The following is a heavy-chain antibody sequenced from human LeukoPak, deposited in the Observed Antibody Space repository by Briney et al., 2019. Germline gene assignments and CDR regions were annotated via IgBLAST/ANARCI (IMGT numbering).Heavy chain of an antibody. J-gene: IGHJ6*03. V-gene: IGHV3-21*01. D-gene: IGHD2-2*01. CDR3: ARSDGYCSSTSCYGPGDYFYYYMDV. CDR1: GFTFSSDS. Sequence: PGGSLRLSCAASGFTFSSDSMNWVRQAPGKGLEWVSSISSRSTYIYYADSVKGRFTISRDNAKNSLYLQMNSLRAEDTAVYYCARSDGYCSSTSCYGPGDYFYYYMDVWGKGTTVTVSS. CDR2: ISSRSTYI.